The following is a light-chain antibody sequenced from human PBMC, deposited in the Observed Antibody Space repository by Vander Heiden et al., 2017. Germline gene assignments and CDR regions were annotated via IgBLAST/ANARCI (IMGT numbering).Light chain of an antibody. CDR2: DVT. J-gene: IGLJ1*01. Sequence: SALTQPAPVSRALEQSIPISCAGTSSDVGGYDSVSLNKQHPGKAPKLMIYDVTYRPSGVSIRFAGPKSGNTASLTISVPQAEDESDYYCSSYTTSGTRDFGTGTNVTVL. CDR3: SSYTTSGTRD. CDR1: SSDVGGYDS. V-gene: IGLV2-14*03.